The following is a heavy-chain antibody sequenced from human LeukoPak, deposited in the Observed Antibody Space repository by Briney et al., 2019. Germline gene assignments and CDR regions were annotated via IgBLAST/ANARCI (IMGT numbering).Heavy chain of an antibody. CDR1: GFTFSSYS. CDR3: ARDLGSTSCFDY. CDR2: ISSSSYI. V-gene: IGHV3-21*01. Sequence: PGGSLRLSCAASGFTFSSYSLNWVRQAPGKGLEWVSSISSSSYIYYADSVRGRFTISRDNAKNSLYLQMNSLRAEDTAVYYCARDLGSTSCFDYWGQGTLVTVSS. D-gene: IGHD2-2*01. J-gene: IGHJ4*02.